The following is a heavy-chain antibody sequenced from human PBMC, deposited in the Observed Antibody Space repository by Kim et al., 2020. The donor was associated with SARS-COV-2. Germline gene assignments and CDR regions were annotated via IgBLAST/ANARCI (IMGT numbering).Heavy chain of an antibody. V-gene: IGHV4-39*01. CDR1: GASINSDNYF. J-gene: IGHJ4*01. CDR3: ASSSYETNWYDYYFDS. D-gene: IGHD1-1*01. CDR2: VYYIGSA. Sequence: SETLSLTCKVSGASINSDNYFWGWIRQPPGKGLEWIGNVYYIGSAYYNPSLKSRVSISADTSKDEFFLQLTSVTAADTAVYYCASSSYETNWYDYYFDS.